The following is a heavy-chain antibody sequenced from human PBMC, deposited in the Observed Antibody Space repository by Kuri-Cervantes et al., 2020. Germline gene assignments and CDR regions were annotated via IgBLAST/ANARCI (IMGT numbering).Heavy chain of an antibody. V-gene: IGHV1-58*01. Sequence: SVKVSCKASGFTFTNSAVQWVRQARGQRLEWIGWIVVGSGNTNYAQKFQERITITRDMSTSTAYMELSSLRSEDTAVYYCASGGTGGWNNYFGYWGQGTLVTVSS. CDR1: GFTFTNSA. CDR2: IVVGSGNT. J-gene: IGHJ4*02. CDR3: ASGGTGGWNNYFGY. D-gene: IGHD6-19*01.